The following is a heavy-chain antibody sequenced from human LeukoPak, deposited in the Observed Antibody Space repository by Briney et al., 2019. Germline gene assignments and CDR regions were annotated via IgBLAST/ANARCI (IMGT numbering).Heavy chain of an antibody. V-gene: IGHV1-46*01. CDR1: GYTFTSYY. J-gene: IGHJ4*02. Sequence: ASVKVSCKASGYTFTSYYMHWVRQAPGQGLEWMGIINPSGGSTSYAQKFQGRVTMTRDMSTSTVYMELSSLRSEDTAVYYCARSSLAHHLDYWGQGTLVTVPS. D-gene: IGHD1-14*01. CDR3: ARSSLAHHLDY. CDR2: INPSGGST.